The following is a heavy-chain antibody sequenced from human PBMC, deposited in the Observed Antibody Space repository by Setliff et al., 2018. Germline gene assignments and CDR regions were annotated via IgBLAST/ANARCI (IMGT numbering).Heavy chain of an antibody. V-gene: IGHV4-39*07. CDR1: GGSISSSSYY. CDR2: IYYSGST. Sequence: SETLSLTCTVSGGSISSSSYYWGWIRQPPGKGLEWIGSIYYSGSTYYNPSLKSRVTISVDTSKNQSSLKLSSVTAADTAVYYCARDTEGRYNFWSGYYEDYYYYGMDVWGQGTTVTV. D-gene: IGHD3-3*01. J-gene: IGHJ6*02. CDR3: ARDTEGRYNFWSGYYEDYYYYGMDV.